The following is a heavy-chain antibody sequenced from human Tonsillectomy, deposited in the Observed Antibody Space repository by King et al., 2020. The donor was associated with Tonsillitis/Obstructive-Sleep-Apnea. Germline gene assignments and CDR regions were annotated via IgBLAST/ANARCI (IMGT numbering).Heavy chain of an antibody. J-gene: IGHJ4*02. CDR2: ISWDEDE. V-gene: IGHV2-5*02. Sequence: TLKESGHTLVKPTQTLTLTCTFSGFSLSTSGVGVGWIRQPPGEALEWLALISWDEDERYSPSLKSRLTITKDTSKNQVVLTVTNMDPVDTATYYCAHRPSARYFDYWGQGTLVTVSS. CDR3: AHRPSARYFDY. CDR1: GFSLSTSGVG.